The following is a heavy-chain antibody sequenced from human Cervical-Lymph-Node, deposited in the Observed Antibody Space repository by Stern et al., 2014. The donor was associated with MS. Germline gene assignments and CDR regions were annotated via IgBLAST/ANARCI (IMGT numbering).Heavy chain of an antibody. CDR2: VSYDGTQR. CDR3: ARGGRGVGLEY. V-gene: IGHV3-30-3*01. CDR1: GFTFSNYA. D-gene: IGHD3-10*01. J-gene: IGHJ4*02. Sequence: VKLVESGGGVVKPGRSLRLSCVACGFTFSNYAMSWVRQAPGKGLEWVAFVSYDGTQRNSTDSVKARFTISRDNSKNTLYLHMNSLRDEDTAVYFCARGGRGVGLEYWGQGALVTVSS.